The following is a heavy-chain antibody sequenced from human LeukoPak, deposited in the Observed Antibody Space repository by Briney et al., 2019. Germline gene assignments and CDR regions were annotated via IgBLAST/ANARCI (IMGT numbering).Heavy chain of an antibody. CDR2: IYSGGST. V-gene: IGHV3-53*04. D-gene: IGHD3-22*01. CDR3: ASRDYYDSSGPTDY. CDR1: GFTVSSNY. Sequence: GGSLRLSCAASGFTVSSNYMSWVRQAPGKGLEWVSVIYSGGSTYYADSVKGRFTISRHNSKNTLYLQMNSLRAEDTAVYCCASRDYYDSSGPTDYWGQGTLVTVSS. J-gene: IGHJ4*02.